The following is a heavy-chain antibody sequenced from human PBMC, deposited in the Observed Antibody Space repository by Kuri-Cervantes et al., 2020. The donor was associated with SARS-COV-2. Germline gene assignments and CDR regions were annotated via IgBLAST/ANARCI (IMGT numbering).Heavy chain of an antibody. CDR1: GGSISSSF. V-gene: IGHV4-59*08. CDR2: IYYSGSS. CDR3: ASDGTSSRNLRNGLDP. J-gene: IGHJ5*02. Sequence: AETLTLSCTVSGGSISSSFWGWIRQPPGKGLEWIGSIYYSGSSNYNTSLKSRVTISKDTSRNQFSLKLSSVTAADTAVYYCASDGTSSRNLRNGLDPWGEGTRVTVSS. D-gene: IGHD1-7*01.